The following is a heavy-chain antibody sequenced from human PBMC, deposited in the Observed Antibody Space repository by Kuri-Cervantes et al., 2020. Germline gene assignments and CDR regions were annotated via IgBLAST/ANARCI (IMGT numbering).Heavy chain of an antibody. CDR2: IYHSGST. V-gene: IGHV4-30-2*05. J-gene: IGHJ4*02. CDR3: ARVGVYSSGWTFDY. CDR1: GGSISSYY. Sequence: SCTVSGGSISSYYWSWIRQPPGKGLEWIGYIYHSGSTYYNPSLKSRVTISVDTSKNQFSLKLSSVTAADTAVYYCARVGVYSSGWTFDYWGQGTLVTVSS. D-gene: IGHD6-19*01.